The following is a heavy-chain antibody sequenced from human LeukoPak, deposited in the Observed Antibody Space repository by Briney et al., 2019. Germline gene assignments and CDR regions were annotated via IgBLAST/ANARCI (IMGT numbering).Heavy chain of an antibody. CDR2: IYYNGRT. Sequence: SETLSLTCTVSGGSISSYYWSWIRQPPGKGLEWIGYIYYNGRTNYNPSLKSRVTISVDTSKNQFSLKLSSVTAADTAVYYCARTTTIAAAGTDTEYGMDVWGQGTTVTVSS. CDR3: ARTTTIAAAGTDTEYGMDV. CDR1: GGSISSYY. J-gene: IGHJ6*02. D-gene: IGHD6-13*01. V-gene: IGHV4-59*01.